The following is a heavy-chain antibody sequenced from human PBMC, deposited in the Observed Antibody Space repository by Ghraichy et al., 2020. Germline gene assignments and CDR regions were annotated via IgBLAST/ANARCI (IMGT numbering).Heavy chain of an antibody. CDR3: ARDPYGDYKYGGTDY. J-gene: IGHJ4*02. Sequence: GGSLRLSCSGSGFSFSRHWMSWVRQAPRKGLEWVASIKADGSERHYVDSVKGRFTISRDNAENSVSLEMNSLRAKDTGIYYCARDPYGDYKYGGTDYWGQGTLVAVSS. CDR1: GFSFSRHW. CDR2: IKADGSER. D-gene: IGHD4-17*01. V-gene: IGHV3-7*03.